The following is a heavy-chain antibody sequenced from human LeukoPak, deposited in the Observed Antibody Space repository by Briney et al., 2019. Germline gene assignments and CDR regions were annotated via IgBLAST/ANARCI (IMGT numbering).Heavy chain of an antibody. V-gene: IGHV3-30*18. D-gene: IGHD1-26*01. Sequence: GGSVRLSCPASGFIFDSYGLHWVRPAPGKGLEWVAVISHDGRTQYYADSVKGRFTISRDNCKNILYLQMNSLRVEDTAVFYCAKDSVHHRHRVGGIGGAFDYWGRGALVTVSS. J-gene: IGHJ4*02. CDR1: GFIFDSYG. CDR3: AKDSVHHRHRVGGIGGAFDY. CDR2: ISHDGRTQ.